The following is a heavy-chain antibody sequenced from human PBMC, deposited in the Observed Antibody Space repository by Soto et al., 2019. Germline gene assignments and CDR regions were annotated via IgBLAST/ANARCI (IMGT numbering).Heavy chain of an antibody. V-gene: IGHV3-23*01. CDR2: ISGSGGST. CDR3: ATSLAYGSGTVLKNNWFDP. Sequence: PGGSLRLSCAASGFTFSSYAMSWVRQAPGKGLEWVSAISGSGGSTYYADSVKGRFTISRDNSKNTLYLQMNSLRAEDTAVYYCATSLAYGSGTVLKNNWFDPWGQGTLVTVSS. J-gene: IGHJ5*02. CDR1: GFTFSSYA. D-gene: IGHD3-10*01.